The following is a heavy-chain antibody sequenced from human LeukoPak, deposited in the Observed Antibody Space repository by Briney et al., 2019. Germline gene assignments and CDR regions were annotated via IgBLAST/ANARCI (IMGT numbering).Heavy chain of an antibody. J-gene: IGHJ6*03. CDR1: GGSFSGYY. D-gene: IGHD6-6*01. V-gene: IGHV4-34*01. CDR3: ARVGTIAARPGYYYYMDV. Sequence: SETLSLICAVYGGSFSGYYWSWIRQPPGKGLEWIGEINHSGSTNYNPSLKGRVTISVDTSKNQFSLKLSSVTAADTAVYYCARVGTIAARPGYYYYMDVWGKGTTVTVSS. CDR2: INHSGST.